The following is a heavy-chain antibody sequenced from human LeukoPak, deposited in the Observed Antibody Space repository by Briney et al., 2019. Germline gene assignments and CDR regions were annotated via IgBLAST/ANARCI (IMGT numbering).Heavy chain of an antibody. J-gene: IGHJ4*01. CDR3: ERGHSSSSGKVFDY. CDR2: SNASSGGT. D-gene: IGHD6-6*01. CDR1: GYTFPGYY. Sequence: SVKLSCKASGYTFPGYYTYWVRQAPGHGLEWMGWSNASSGGTNYAQKIQGRVTMTRHTSISTAYMDLSRLRSEDAAVYYCERGHSSSSGKVFDYWGQGTLVTVSS. V-gene: IGHV1-2*02.